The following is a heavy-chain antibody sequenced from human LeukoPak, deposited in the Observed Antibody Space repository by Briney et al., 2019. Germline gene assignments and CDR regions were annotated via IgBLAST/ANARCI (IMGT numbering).Heavy chain of an antibody. CDR2: ISPYNGHT. V-gene: IGHV1-18*01. D-gene: IGHD3-10*01. CDR1: GGTFSSYA. CDR3: AKTRDTVLNEY. Sequence: PTASVKVSCKASGGTFSSYAISWVRQAPGQGLEWMGWISPYNGHTNYEPNLQDRLTMTTDTSTSTAYMELRSLTSDDTAVYYCAKTRDTVLNEYWGQGTLVTVSS. J-gene: IGHJ4*02.